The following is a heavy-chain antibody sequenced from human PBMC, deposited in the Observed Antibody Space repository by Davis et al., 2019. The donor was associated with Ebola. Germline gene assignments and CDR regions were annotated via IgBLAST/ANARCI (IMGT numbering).Heavy chain of an antibody. Sequence: AASVKVSCKASGYTFTTYSMSWVRQAPGQGLEWMGWINTNTGNPTYAQGFTGQFVLSLDTSVSTAYLQISSLKAEDTAVYYCARGRGYCSSMNCYFDYWGQGTLVTVSS. CDR1: GYTFTTYS. V-gene: IGHV7-4-1*02. J-gene: IGHJ4*02. CDR2: INTNTGNP. D-gene: IGHD2-2*01. CDR3: ARGRGYCSSMNCYFDY.